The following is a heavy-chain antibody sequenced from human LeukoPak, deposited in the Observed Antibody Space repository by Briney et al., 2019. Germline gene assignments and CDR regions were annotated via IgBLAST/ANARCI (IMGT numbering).Heavy chain of an antibody. Sequence: SETLSLTCTVSGGSISSSSYYWGWIRQPPGKGLEWIGSIYYSGSTYYNPSLKSRVTISVDTSKNQFSLKLSSVTAADTAVYYCARGGVTTGGFDPWGQGTLVTVSS. CDR1: GGSISSSSYY. D-gene: IGHD4-11*01. V-gene: IGHV4-39*07. J-gene: IGHJ5*02. CDR2: IYYSGST. CDR3: ARGGVTTGGFDP.